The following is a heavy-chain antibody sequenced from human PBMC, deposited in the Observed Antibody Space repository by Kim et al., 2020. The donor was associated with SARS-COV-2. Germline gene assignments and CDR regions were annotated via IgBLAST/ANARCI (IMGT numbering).Heavy chain of an antibody. D-gene: IGHD3-22*01. CDR2: INAGNGNT. CDR1: GYTFTSYA. CDR3: ARVTYYYDSSGYYTAPYFDY. V-gene: IGHV1-3*01. J-gene: IGHJ4*02. Sequence: ASVKVSCKASGYTFTSYAMHWVRQAPGQRLEWMGWINAGNGNTKYSQKFQGRVTITRDTSASTAYMELSSLRSEDTAVYYCARVTYYYDSSGYYTAPYFDYWGQGTLVTVSS.